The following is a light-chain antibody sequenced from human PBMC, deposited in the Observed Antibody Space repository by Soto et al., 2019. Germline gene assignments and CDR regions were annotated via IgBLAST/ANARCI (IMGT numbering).Light chain of an antibody. V-gene: IGLV1-44*01. J-gene: IGLJ2*01. CDR3: SAWDDSIFGPV. CDR1: NSNLGSNP. Sequence: QSVLTQPPSASGTPGQRVTISCSGGNSNLGSNPVNWYLHLPGTAPKLLIYRDNQRPSGVPDRFSGSKSGTSASLAISGLQSEDEADYFCSAWDDSIFGPVFGGGTKLTVL. CDR2: RDN.